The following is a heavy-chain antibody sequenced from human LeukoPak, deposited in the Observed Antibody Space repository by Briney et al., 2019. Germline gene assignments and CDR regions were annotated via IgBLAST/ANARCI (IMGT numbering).Heavy chain of an antibody. D-gene: IGHD5-18*01. CDR2: IIPILGIA. CDR1: GGTFSSYA. CDR3: ARGADTAMLDDYYYGMDV. V-gene: IGHV1-69*04. J-gene: IGHJ6*02. Sequence: SVKVSFKASGGTFSSYAISWVRQAPGQGLEWMGRIIPILGIANYAQKFQGRVTITADKFTSTAYMELSSLRSEDTAVYYCARGADTAMLDDYYYGMDVWGQGTTVTVSS.